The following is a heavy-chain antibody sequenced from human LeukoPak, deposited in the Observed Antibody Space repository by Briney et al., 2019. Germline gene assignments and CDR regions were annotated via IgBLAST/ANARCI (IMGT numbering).Heavy chain of an antibody. CDR3: ARATITMVRGAPHYGMDV. CDR1: GYTFTGYY. J-gene: IGHJ6*02. V-gene: IGHV1-2*04. D-gene: IGHD3-10*01. CDR2: INPNSGGT. Sequence: ASVKVSCKASGYTFTGYYMHWVRQAPGQGLEWMGWINPNSGGTNYAQKFQGWVTVARDTSISTAYMELSRLRSDDTAVYYCARATITMVRGAPHYGMDVWGQGTTVTVSS.